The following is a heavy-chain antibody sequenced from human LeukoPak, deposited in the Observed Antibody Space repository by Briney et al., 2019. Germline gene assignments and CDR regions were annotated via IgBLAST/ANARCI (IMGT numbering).Heavy chain of an antibody. CDR2: IIPIFGTA. V-gene: IGHV1-69*05. Sequence: SVKVSCKASGGTFSSYAISWVRQAPGQGLEWMGRIIPIFGTANYAQKFQGRVTITTDESTSTAYMELSSLRTEDTAVYYCARASDKYDHYFDYWGQGTLVTVSS. CDR1: GGTFSSYA. D-gene: IGHD3-3*01. CDR3: ARASDKYDHYFDY. J-gene: IGHJ4*02.